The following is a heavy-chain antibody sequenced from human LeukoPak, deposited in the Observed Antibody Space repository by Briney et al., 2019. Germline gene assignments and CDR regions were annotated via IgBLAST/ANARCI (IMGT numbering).Heavy chain of an antibody. CDR3: ARECIDGYYKSRGYDL. CDR1: GFSLSGYW. D-gene: IGHD3-22*01. CDR2: IKDDGSRK. Sequence: QSGGSLRLSCAASGFSLSGYWMTWVRQAPGKGLEWVANIKDDGSRKHDVDSARGRFTISRDNAKNSLYLDMNSLRAEDTAVYYCARECIDGYYKSRGYDLWGQGTLVTVSS. V-gene: IGHV3-7*01. J-gene: IGHJ4*02.